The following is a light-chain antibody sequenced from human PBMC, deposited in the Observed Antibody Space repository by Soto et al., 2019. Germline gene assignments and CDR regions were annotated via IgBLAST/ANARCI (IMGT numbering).Light chain of an antibody. CDR1: SSDVGGYNY. CDR2: DVS. CDR3: SSYTSSSTLLYV. V-gene: IGLV2-14*01. J-gene: IGLJ1*01. Sequence: QSALTQPASVSGSPGQSITISCTGTSSDVGGYNYVSWYQQHPGKAPKLMIYDVSNRPSGVSNRFSGSKSGHTASLTISGLQAEDEADYYFSSYTSSSTLLYVFGTGTKLTV.